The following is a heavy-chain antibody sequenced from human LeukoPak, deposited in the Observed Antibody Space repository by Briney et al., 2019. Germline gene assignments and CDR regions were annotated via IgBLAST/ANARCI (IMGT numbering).Heavy chain of an antibody. Sequence: GGSLRLSCAASGFTVSSNYMSWVRQAPGKGLEWVSVIYSGGSTYYADSVKGRFTISRDNSKNTLYLQMNSLRAEGTAVYYCARDPPTEYDYVWGSFLMDVWGQGTTVTVSS. CDR1: GFTVSSNY. CDR3: ARDPPTEYDYVWGSFLMDV. V-gene: IGHV3-66*01. J-gene: IGHJ6*02. CDR2: IYSGGST. D-gene: IGHD3-16*01.